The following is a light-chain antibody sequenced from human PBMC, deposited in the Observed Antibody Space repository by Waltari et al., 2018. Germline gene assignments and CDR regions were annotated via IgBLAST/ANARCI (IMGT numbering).Light chain of an antibody. J-gene: IGKJ4*01. CDR1: QAISTS. CDR2: AAS. Sequence: GNTVTITCRATQAISTSLAWYEQKPGKAPKLLLCAASTLDSGVPSRFSGTGAGTEFTLTNSSLQSEDVATYYGQQYSSFPPLTFGGGTKVEIK. V-gene: IGKV1-NL1*01. CDR3: QQYSSFPPLT.